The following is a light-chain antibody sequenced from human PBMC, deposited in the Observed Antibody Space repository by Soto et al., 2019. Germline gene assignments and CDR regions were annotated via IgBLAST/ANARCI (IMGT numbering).Light chain of an antibody. CDR3: SSYTNINTRACV. V-gene: IGLV2-14*02. J-gene: IGLJ1*01. CDR2: EVT. Sequence: QSALTQPVSVSGSPGQSITISCTGTSSDIGTFNLVSWYQQLPGQVPKLIIFEVTDRPSGVSNRFSGSKSGNTASLTISGLQAEDEAEYYCSSYTNINTRACVFGTGTKLTVL. CDR1: SSDIGTFNL.